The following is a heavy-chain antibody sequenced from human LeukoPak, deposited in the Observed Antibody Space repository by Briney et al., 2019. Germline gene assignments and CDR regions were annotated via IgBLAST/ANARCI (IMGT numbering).Heavy chain of an antibody. J-gene: IGHJ4*02. D-gene: IGHD4-11*01. CDR1: GVSISSGSNY. V-gene: IGHV4-39*07. CDR3: AREGVGTVIPLDY. CDR2: INHSGST. Sequence: PSETLSLTCSVSGVSISSGSNYWGWIRQPPGKGLEWIGEINHSGSTNYNPSLKSRVTISVDTSKNQFSLKLSSVTAADTAVYYCAREGVGTVIPLDYWGQGTLVTVSS.